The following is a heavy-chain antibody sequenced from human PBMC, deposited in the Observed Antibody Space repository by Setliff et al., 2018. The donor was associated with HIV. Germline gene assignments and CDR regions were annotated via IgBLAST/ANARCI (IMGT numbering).Heavy chain of an antibody. J-gene: IGHJ4*02. CDR2: IYHSGST. CDR3: ARTYSSNWYIDY. CDR1: GDSMTSGSYY. Sequence: SETLSLTCTVSGDSMTSGSYYWSWIRQPPGKGLEWIGSIYHSGSTYDSPSLKSRVTISVDTSKNQFSLKLSSVTAADTAIYYCARTYSSNWYIDYWGQGTLVTVSS. V-gene: IGHV4-39*07. D-gene: IGHD6-13*01.